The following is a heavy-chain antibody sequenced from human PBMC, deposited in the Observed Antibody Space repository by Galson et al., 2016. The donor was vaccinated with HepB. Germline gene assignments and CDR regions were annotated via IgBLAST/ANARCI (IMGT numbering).Heavy chain of an antibody. D-gene: IGHD1-7*01. Sequence: CAISGDSVSSTSANWNWIRQSPSRGLEWLGRTYYKSKWYNDYAVSVQSRITINPDTSKNLFSLQLDSMTPEDTAVYYCARTSPFNTGTFDYWGQGTLVTVSS. J-gene: IGHJ4*02. V-gene: IGHV6-1*01. CDR2: TYYKSKWYN. CDR1: GDSVSSTSAN. CDR3: ARTSPFNTGTFDY.